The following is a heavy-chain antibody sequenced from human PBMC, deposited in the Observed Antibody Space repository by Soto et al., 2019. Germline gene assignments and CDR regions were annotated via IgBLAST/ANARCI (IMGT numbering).Heavy chain of an antibody. V-gene: IGHV3-15*01. CDR1: GFTFSDAW. D-gene: IGHD3-10*01. CDR2: IISKTDGETT. J-gene: IGHJ4*02. CDR3: TTDYFFGSGTGDY. Sequence: EVQLVESGGGLVKPGGSLRLSCAASGFTFSDAWMTWVRQAPGKGLEWVGRIISKTDGETTDYAAPVKGRFSISRDDSKYILYLHMNSLKTEDTGVYYCTTDYFFGSGTGDYWGQGTLVTVSS.